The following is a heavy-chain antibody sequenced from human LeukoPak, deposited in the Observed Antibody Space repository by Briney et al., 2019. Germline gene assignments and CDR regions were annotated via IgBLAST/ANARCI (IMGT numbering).Heavy chain of an antibody. Sequence: PGGSLRLSCAASGFTFSSYAMSWVRQAPGKGLEWVSAISGSGGSTYYADSVKGRFTISRDNSKNTLCLQMNSLRAEDTAVYYCAKTSGRVYYFDYWGQGTLVTVSS. CDR1: GFTFSSYA. V-gene: IGHV3-23*01. D-gene: IGHD2-15*01. CDR2: ISGSGGST. J-gene: IGHJ4*02. CDR3: AKTSGRVYYFDY.